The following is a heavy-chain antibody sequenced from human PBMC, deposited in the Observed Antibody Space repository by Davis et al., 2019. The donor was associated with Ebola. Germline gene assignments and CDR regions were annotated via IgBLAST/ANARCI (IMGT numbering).Heavy chain of an antibody. CDR3: ASIAARRVYYYYGMDV. CDR1: GGSVSSGSYY. J-gene: IGHJ6*04. D-gene: IGHD6-6*01. CDR2: IYYSGST. V-gene: IGHV4-61*01. Sequence: SETLSLTCTVSGGSVSSGSYYWSWIRQPPGKGLEWIGYIYYSGSTNYNPSLKSRVTISVDTSKNQFSLKLSSVTAADTAVYYCASIAARRVYYYYGMDVWGKGTTVTVSS.